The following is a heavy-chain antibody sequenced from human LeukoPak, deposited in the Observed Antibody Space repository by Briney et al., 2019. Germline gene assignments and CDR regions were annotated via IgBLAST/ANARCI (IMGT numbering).Heavy chain of an antibody. V-gene: IGHV3-66*02. D-gene: IGHD3-22*01. J-gene: IGHJ4*02. Sequence: GGSLRLSCAASGFTVSSNYMSWVRQAPGKGLEWVSAIYSGGSTYYADSVKGRFTISGDNSKNTVYLQMNRLRAEDTAIYYCARDGNGYSFDYWGQGTLVTVSS. CDR2: IYSGGST. CDR1: GFTVSSNY. CDR3: ARDGNGYSFDY.